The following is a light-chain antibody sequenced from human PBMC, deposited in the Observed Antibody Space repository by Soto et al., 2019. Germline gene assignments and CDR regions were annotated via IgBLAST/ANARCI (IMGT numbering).Light chain of an antibody. V-gene: IGKV3-11*01. CDR1: RSVSNY. Sequence: IVLTQSPANLSLSPGESATLSCRASRSVSNYLAWYQQKPGQAPRLLIYHASSRPTDIPARFSGNGAGTDFTLTIISLEPEDLALYYCQQRSNWPITSGQGTRLE. CDR2: HAS. CDR3: QQRSNWPIT. J-gene: IGKJ5*01.